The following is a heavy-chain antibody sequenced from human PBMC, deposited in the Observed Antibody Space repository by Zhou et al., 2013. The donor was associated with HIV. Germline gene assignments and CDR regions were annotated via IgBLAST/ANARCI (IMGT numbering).Heavy chain of an antibody. D-gene: IGHD3-3*01. CDR3: TRSRGFSVHYKTDDYFDY. CDR2: INPQTGNT. V-gene: IGHV1-2*02. Sequence: QVQLVQSGAEVKKPGSSVKVSCKASGGTFSSYAISWVRLAPGHGLEWVGWINPQTGNTNYAQKFLGRVTMTRDTSTSSVYMEVTRLRSDDAAVYYCTRSRGFSVHYKTDDYFDYWGQGTLVAVSS. J-gene: IGHJ4*02. CDR1: GGTFSSYA.